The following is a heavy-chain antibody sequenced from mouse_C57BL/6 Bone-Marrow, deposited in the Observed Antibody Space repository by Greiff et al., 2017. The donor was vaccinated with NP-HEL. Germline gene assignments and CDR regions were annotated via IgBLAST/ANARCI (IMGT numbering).Heavy chain of an antibody. CDR1: GFTFSSYA. D-gene: IGHD2-12*01. CDR3: ASPYYTPWFAY. J-gene: IGHJ3*01. Sequence: EVMLVESGGGLVKPGGSLKLSCAASGFTFSSYAMSWVRQTPEKRLEWVATISDGGSYTYYPDNVKGRFTISRDNAKNNLYLQMSHLKSEDTAMYSCASPYYTPWFAYWGQGTLVTVSA. CDR2: ISDGGSYT. V-gene: IGHV5-4*03.